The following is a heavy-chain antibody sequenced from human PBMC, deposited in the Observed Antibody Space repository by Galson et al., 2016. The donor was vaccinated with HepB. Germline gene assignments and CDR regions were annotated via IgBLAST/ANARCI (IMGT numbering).Heavy chain of an antibody. CDR2: IQYSGSI. Sequence: SETLSLTCTVSGRSISSYHWSWIRQSPGKGLEWMVYIQYSGSIEYQPSLKSRLTISADPSKSQLSLKLTSVTAADTAVYYCARPKDYLGSSFDCWGQGILVTVSS. J-gene: IGHJ4*02. D-gene: IGHD6-6*01. CDR3: ARPKDYLGSSFDC. V-gene: IGHV4-59*08. CDR1: GRSISSYH.